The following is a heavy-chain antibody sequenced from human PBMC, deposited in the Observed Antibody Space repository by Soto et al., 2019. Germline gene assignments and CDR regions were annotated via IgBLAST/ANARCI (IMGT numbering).Heavy chain of an antibody. D-gene: IGHD3-16*01. V-gene: IGHV5-51*01. CDR2: IFPGDSDT. CDR1: GYTFTNYW. Sequence: PGESLKISCKAIGYTFTNYWIGWVRQTPGKGLEWMGIIFPGDSDTRYNPSFEGQVTVSADESISTAYLQWNTLKASDTAMYYCVRPNFGALTHFDFWGKGTLVTVS. CDR3: VRPNFGALTHFDF. J-gene: IGHJ4*02.